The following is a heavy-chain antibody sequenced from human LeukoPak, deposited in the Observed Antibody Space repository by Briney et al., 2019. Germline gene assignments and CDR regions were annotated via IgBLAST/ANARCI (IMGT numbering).Heavy chain of an antibody. Sequence: SETLSLTCTVSGDSISSGDYYWSWIRQPAGKGLEWIGSLYFDGKAYYNPSLNSRVTISLDTSKNLFSLKLNSVTAADTAVYYCARLGGSAWHLDHWGQGILVTVSS. D-gene: IGHD6-19*01. CDR3: ARLGGSAWHLDH. CDR2: LYFDGKA. V-gene: IGHV4-39*07. J-gene: IGHJ4*02. CDR1: GDSISSGDYY.